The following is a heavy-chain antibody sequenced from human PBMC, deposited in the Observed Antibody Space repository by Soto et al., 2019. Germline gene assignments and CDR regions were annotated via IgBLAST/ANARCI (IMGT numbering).Heavy chain of an antibody. D-gene: IGHD5-18*01. CDR2: VSAIDDTT. CDR3: AIFRVYTAMTDAFYI. CDR1: QFTFSSYA. V-gene: IGHV3-23*01. Sequence: QPGGSLRLSYAASQFTFSSYAINWVRQAPGKGLEWVSAVSAIDDTTFHSDSVKGRFTISRDKSKNTLYLQMDSLRAEDTAVFYFAIFRVYTAMTDAFYICGKG. J-gene: IGHJ3*02.